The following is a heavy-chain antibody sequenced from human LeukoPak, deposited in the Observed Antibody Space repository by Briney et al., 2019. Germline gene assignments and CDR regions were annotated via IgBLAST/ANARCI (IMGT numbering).Heavy chain of an antibody. J-gene: IGHJ4*02. CDR3: ARRGAAGTYYFDY. Sequence: GGSLRLSCAASGFTFSSYVMSWVRQAPGKGLEWVSATSGSGGGTYYADSVKGRFTISRDNSKNTLYLQTNSLRAEDTAVYYCARRGAAGTYYFDYWGQGTLVTVSS. V-gene: IGHV3-23*01. D-gene: IGHD6-13*01. CDR2: TSGSGGGT. CDR1: GFTFSSYV.